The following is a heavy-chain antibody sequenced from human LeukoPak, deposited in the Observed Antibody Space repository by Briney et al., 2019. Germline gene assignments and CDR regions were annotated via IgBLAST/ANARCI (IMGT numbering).Heavy chain of an antibody. D-gene: IGHD2-2*01. J-gene: IGHJ4*02. CDR1: GGTFSNDA. CDR3: ARDQNLGYCSSTSCPFDY. Sequence: SVKVSCKPSGGTFSNDAIDWVRQAPGQGHEWMGRIIPVLDMAKYAQKFQGRVTMTTDTSTSTAYMELRSLRSDDTAVYYCARDQNLGYCSSTSCPFDYWGQGTLVTVSS. CDR2: IIPVLDMA. V-gene: IGHV1-69*04.